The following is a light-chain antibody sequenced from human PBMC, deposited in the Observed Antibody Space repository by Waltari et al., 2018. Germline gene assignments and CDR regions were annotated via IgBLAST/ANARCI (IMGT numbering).Light chain of an antibody. CDR3: ALYMGSSIWV. V-gene: IGLV8-61*01. J-gene: IGLJ3*02. CDR2: KAN. Sequence: VMTQEHSLPVSPGGTGTLTCSSISRSPPTTSSPPWYQQTPGQAPRTLVYKANTRSSGVPDRFSGSNLGNTAALTITGAQADDESDYYCALYMGSSIWVFGGGTRLTVL. CDR1: SRSPPTTSS.